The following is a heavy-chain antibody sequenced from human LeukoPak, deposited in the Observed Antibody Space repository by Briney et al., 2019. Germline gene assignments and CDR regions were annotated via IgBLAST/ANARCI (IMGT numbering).Heavy chain of an antibody. CDR3: AKGGGCWEWLLDY. CDR2: ISGSVGST. CDR1: GFTVSSYA. V-gene: IGHV3-23*01. J-gene: IGHJ4*02. D-gene: IGHD3-3*01. Sequence: GGSLRLSCAASGFTVSSYAMSSGRQAPGNGLEWVSVISGSVGSTYYADSVKGRFTISRDNSKNPLYLQMNSLRAEDTAVYYCAKGGGCWEWLLDYWGQGTLVIVSS.